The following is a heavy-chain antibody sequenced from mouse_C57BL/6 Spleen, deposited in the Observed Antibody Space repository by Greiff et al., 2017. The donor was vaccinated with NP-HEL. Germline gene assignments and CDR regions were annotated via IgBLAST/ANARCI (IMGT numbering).Heavy chain of an antibody. CDR3: AREGYYGSSPYAMDY. CDR2: ISSGSSTI. J-gene: IGHJ4*01. D-gene: IGHD1-1*01. CDR1: GFTFSDYG. Sequence: EVKLMESGGGLVKPGGSLKLSCAASGFTFSDYGMHWVRQAPEKGLEWVAYISSGSSTIYYADTVKGRFTISRDNAKNTLFLQMTSLRSEDTAMYYCAREGYYGSSPYAMDYWGQGTSVTVSS. V-gene: IGHV5-17*01.